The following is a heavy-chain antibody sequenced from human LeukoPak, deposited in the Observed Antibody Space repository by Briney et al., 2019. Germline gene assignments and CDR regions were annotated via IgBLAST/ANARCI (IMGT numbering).Heavy chain of an antibody. D-gene: IGHD6-19*01. Sequence: GGSLRLSCAASEFTVSGDYMTWVRQTPGEGLVWVSRINEHGSITDYADSVRDRFTISRDNAKNTLYLHMNSLRAEDTAMYYCARDVAGAGSHWGHGTLVTVSS. V-gene: IGHV3-74*01. CDR2: INEHGSIT. J-gene: IGHJ4*01. CDR1: EFTVSGDY. CDR3: ARDVAGAGSH.